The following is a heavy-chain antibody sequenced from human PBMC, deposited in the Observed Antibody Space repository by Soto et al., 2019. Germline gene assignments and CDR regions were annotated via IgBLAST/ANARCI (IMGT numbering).Heavy chain of an antibody. CDR3: AKTLNYYGSGSTDY. D-gene: IGHD3-10*01. J-gene: IGHJ4*02. V-gene: IGHV3-23*01. Sequence: GGSLRLSCAASGFTFSSYAMTWVRQAPGKGLEWVSGISGNGASTYYADSVKGRFTISRDNSKNTLYLQMNSLTAEDTAVYYCAKTLNYYGSGSTDYWGQGTLVTVSS. CDR2: ISGNGAST. CDR1: GFTFSSYA.